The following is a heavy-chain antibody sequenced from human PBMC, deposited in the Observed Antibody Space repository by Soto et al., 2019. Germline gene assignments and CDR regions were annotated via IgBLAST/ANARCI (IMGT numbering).Heavy chain of an antibody. J-gene: IGHJ6*01. CDR3: ARDKDRQQLGGNYYYIMDV. D-gene: IGHD3-3*02. CDR1: GGTFRTSA. CDR2: IMPVFSTP. Sequence: QVQLVQSGAEVKKPGSSVNVSCKTSGGTFRTSAISWVRQAPGQGLEWMVGIMPVFSTPDYAQKFQGRVTITEDESTGTAYMELSSLRCEDTAVYYCARDKDRQQLGGNYYYIMDVWGQGTTVSVSS. V-gene: IGHV1-69*12.